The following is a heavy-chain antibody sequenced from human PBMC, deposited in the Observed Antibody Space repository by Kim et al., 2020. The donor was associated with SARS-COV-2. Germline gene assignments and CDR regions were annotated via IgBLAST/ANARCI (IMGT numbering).Heavy chain of an antibody. V-gene: IGHV3-74*01. J-gene: IGHJ4*02. D-gene: IGHD2-21*02. CDR1: GFTFSSYW. CDR3: VRGTSDWPGIDY. Sequence: GGSLRLSCAASGFTFSSYWMHWVRQAQGKGLVWVSRIDNEGSTINYADSVKGRFTVSRDDARNTLYLQMNSLRAEDTAVYYCVRGTSDWPGIDYWGQGTLVTVYS. CDR2: IDNEGSTI.